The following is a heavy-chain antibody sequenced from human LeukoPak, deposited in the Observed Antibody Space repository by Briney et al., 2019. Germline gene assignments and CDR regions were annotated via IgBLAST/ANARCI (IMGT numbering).Heavy chain of an antibody. CDR1: GYTLTSYG. CDR3: ARGECSSTSCQIYYYYGMDV. J-gene: IGHJ6*02. D-gene: IGHD2-2*01. CDR2: IIPILGIA. V-gene: IGHV1-69*04. Sequence: ASVKVSCKASGYTLTSYGINWMRQAPGQGLEWMGRIIPILGIANYAQKFQGRVTITADKSTSTAYMELSSLRSEDTAVYYCARGECSSTSCQIYYYYGMDVWGQGTTVTVSS.